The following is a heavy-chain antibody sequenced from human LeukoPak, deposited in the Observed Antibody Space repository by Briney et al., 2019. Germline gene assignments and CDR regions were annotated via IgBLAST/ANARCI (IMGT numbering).Heavy chain of an antibody. CDR2: IIPIFGTA. CDR1: GGTFSSYA. CDR3: ARAYGSGSYPQTEVDY. Sequence: ASVKVSCKASGGTFSSYAISWVRQAPGQGLEWMGGIIPIFGTANYAQKFQGRVTITADESTSTAYMELSSLRSEDTAVYYCARAYGSGSYPQTEVDYWGQGTLVTVSS. V-gene: IGHV1-69*13. J-gene: IGHJ4*02. D-gene: IGHD3-10*01.